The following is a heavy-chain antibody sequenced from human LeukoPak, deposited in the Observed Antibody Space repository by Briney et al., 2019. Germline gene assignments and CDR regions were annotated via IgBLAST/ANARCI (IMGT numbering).Heavy chain of an antibody. V-gene: IGHV1-2*02. D-gene: IGHD3-22*01. CDR1: GYTFTDYY. J-gene: IGHJ3*02. Sequence: ASVKVSCKASGYTFTDYYMHWVRQAPGQGLEWMGWINPKSGGTNRAQRFQGRVTMTRDTSISTAYMELSSLGSDDTAVYYCARQGGPMTVVVKVASDIWGQGTMVTVSS. CDR2: INPKSGGT. CDR3: ARQGGPMTVVVKVASDI.